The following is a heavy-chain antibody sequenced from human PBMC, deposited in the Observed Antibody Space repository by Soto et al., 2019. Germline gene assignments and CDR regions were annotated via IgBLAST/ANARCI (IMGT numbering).Heavy chain of an antibody. CDR3: ARDKDRQQLGGNYYYIMDV. CDR2: IIPIFPTP. J-gene: IGHJ6*02. V-gene: IGHV1-69*05. Sequence: QVQLVQSGAEVKKPGSSVKISCKASGGTFRTNAFSWVRQAPGQGLEWMGGIIPIFPTPDYAQKFQGRVTXTXDXSTTTTYMELSSLRSEDTAIYYCARDKDRQQLGGNYYYIMDVWGQGTTVTVSS. CDR1: GGTFRTNA. D-gene: IGHD3-3*02.